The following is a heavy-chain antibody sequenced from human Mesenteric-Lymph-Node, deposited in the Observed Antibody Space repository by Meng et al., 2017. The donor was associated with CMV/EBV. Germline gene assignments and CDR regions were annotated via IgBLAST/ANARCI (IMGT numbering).Heavy chain of an antibody. CDR1: GGSISSADYY. Sequence: SETLSLTCTASGGSISSADYYWSWIRQPPGKGLEWIGYIYYSGSTYYNPSLKSRLTISIDTSKNQFSLKVNSVTAADTAVYYCARAPDSDYFDYWGQGALVTVSS. V-gene: IGHV4-31*03. CDR2: IYYSGST. J-gene: IGHJ4*02. D-gene: IGHD1-14*01. CDR3: ARAPDSDYFDY.